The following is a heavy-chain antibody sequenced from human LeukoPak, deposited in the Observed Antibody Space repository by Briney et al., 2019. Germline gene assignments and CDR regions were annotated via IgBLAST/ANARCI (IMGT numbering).Heavy chain of an antibody. J-gene: IGHJ4*02. V-gene: IGHV1-69*05. D-gene: IGHD3-22*01. CDR3: ATVADSSGHFDY. CDR2: IIPIFGKA. Sequence: GASGKVSFKASGATFTSYAISWGRQPPGQGLEWMGRIIPIFGKANYAQKFQGRVTITTDESTSTAYMELSSLRSEDTAVYYCATVADSSGHFDYWGQGTLVTVSS. CDR1: GATFTSYA.